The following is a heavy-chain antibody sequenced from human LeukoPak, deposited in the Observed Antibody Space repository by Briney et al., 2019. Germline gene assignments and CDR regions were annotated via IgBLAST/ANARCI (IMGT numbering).Heavy chain of an antibody. J-gene: IGHJ4*02. V-gene: IGHV4-34*01. CDR2: ISHSGST. Sequence: SSETLSLTCAVYGGSFSGYYWSWIRQPPGKGLEWIGEISHSGSTNYNPSLKSRVTISVDTSKNQFSLKLSSVTAADTAVYYCARGRGSSWPFDYWGQGTLVTVSS. CDR1: GGSFSGYY. D-gene: IGHD6-13*01. CDR3: ARGRGSSWPFDY.